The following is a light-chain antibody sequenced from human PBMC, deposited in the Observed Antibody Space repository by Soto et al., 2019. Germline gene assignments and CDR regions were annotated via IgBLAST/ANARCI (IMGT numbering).Light chain of an antibody. V-gene: IGLV2-11*01. Sequence: QSALTQPRSVSGSPGQSVTIACTATSSDVGGYKYVSWYQQHPGKAPKIMIYDVSKRPSGVPDRFSGSKSGKTASLTISGLQADDEADYYGCSYTGSDSLDVFGSGTKLTVL. J-gene: IGLJ1*01. CDR3: CSYTGSDSLDV. CDR2: DVS. CDR1: SSDVGGYKY.